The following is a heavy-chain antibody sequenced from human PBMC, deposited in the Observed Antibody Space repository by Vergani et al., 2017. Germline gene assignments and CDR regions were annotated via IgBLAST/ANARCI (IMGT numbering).Heavy chain of an antibody. CDR2: IWYDGSNK. J-gene: IGHJ6*03. CDR1: GFTFSSYG. Sequence: QVQLVESGGGVVQPGRSLRLSCAASGFTFSSYGMHWVRQAPGKGLEWVAVIWYDGSNKYYADSVKGRFTISRDNSKNTLYLQMNSLRAEDTAVYYCAREGEAGYCSSTSCYYMDVWGKGP. V-gene: IGHV3-33*01. CDR3: AREGEAGYCSSTSCYYMDV. D-gene: IGHD2-2*01.